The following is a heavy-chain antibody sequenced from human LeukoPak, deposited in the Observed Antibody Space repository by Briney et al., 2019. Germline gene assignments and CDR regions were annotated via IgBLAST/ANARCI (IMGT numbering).Heavy chain of an antibody. CDR1: GFTFSGHW. Sequence: GGSLRLSCAASGFTFSGHWMSWVRQASGKGLEWVANINQGGSDKYYVDSVKGRFTISRDNANNLLYLQMNSLRGEDTAVYYCTRDRSRAEDDWGQGTLVTVSS. J-gene: IGHJ4*02. V-gene: IGHV3-7*01. D-gene: IGHD1-14*01. CDR2: INQGGSDK. CDR3: TRDRSRAEDD.